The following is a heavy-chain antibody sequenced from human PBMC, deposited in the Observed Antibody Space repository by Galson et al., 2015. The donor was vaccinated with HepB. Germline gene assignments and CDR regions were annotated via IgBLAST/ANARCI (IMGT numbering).Heavy chain of an antibody. V-gene: IGHV3-23*01. CDR3: ARDRSDYDFWSAGNWFDP. J-gene: IGHJ5*02. CDR1: GFTFSSYA. D-gene: IGHD3-3*01. Sequence: SLRLSCAASGFTFSSYAMSWVRQAPGKGLEWVSAISGSGGSTYYADSVKGRFTISRDNSKNTLYLQMNSLRAEDTAVYYCARDRSDYDFWSAGNWFDPWGQGTLVTVSS. CDR2: ISGSGGST.